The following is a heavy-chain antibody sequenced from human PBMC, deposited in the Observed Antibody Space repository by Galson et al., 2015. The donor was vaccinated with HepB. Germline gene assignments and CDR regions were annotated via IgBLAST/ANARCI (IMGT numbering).Heavy chain of an antibody. CDR2: ISPDGSYR. CDR3: AKDVYSWGADGTIDY. Sequence: SLRLSCAASGFNFNDYAMHWVRQAPGKGLEWLAAISPDGSYRPYADSVKGRFTISRDNSDNTLSLQMNSLRPEDTAIYYCAKDVYSWGADGTIDYWGRGTLVTVSS. CDR1: GFNFNDYA. V-gene: IGHV3-30*18. J-gene: IGHJ4*02. D-gene: IGHD6-13*01.